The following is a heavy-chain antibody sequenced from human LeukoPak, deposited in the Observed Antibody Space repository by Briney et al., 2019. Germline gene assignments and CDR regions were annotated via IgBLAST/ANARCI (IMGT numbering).Heavy chain of an antibody. CDR3: ARTYYYGSGSYAPRFDY. Sequence: SETLSHTCTVSGGSISSYYWSWIRQPPGKGLEWIGYIYYSGSTNYNPSLKSRVTISVDTSKNQFSLKLSSVTAADTAVYYCARTYYYGSGSYAPRFDYWGQGTLVTVSS. CDR2: IYYSGST. CDR1: GGSISSYY. V-gene: IGHV4-59*01. D-gene: IGHD3-10*01. J-gene: IGHJ4*02.